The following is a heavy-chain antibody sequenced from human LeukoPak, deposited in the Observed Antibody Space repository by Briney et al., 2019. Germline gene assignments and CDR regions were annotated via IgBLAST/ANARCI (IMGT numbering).Heavy chain of an antibody. D-gene: IGHD6-13*01. CDR3: ARSLYSSSWYGWFDP. J-gene: IGHJ5*02. CDR1: GFTFSSYW. CDR2: IKQDGSEK. V-gene: IGHV3-7*05. Sequence: PGGSLRLSCAASGFTFSSYWMSWVRQAPGKGLEWVANIKQDGSEKYYVDSVKGRFTISRDNAKNSLYLQMNSLRAEDTAVYYCARSLYSSSWYGWFDPWGQGTLVTVSS.